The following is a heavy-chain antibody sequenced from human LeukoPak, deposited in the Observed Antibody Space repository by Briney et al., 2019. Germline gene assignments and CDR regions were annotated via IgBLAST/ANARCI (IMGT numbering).Heavy chain of an antibody. CDR3: ARGRGGPPFDF. CDR2: ISADGGTT. CDR1: GFSFRGYG. Sequence: GGSLRLSCAASGFSFRGYGIHWVRQAPGRGLEYVSAISADGGTTDYLNSVKGRFTISRDNSKNTLYLQMGRLRSDDTAIYYCARGRGGPPFDFWGQGTVVTVAS. V-gene: IGHV3-64*01. J-gene: IGHJ4*02. D-gene: IGHD3-10*01.